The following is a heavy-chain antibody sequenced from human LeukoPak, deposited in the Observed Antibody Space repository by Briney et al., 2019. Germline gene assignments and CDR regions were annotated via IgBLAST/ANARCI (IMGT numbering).Heavy chain of an antibody. CDR2: IYYSGST. D-gene: IGHD6-6*01. Sequence: SETLSLTCTVSGGSISSSSYYWGWIRQPPGKGLEWIGSIYYSGSTYYNPSLKSRVTISVDTSKNQFSLKLSSVTAADTAVYYCVRSSSSIFDYWGRGALVTVSS. V-gene: IGHV4-39*07. J-gene: IGHJ4*02. CDR3: VRSSSSIFDY. CDR1: GGSISSSSYY.